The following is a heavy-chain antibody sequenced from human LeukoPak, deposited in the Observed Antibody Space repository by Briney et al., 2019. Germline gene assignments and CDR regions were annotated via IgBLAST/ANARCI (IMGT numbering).Heavy chain of an antibody. D-gene: IGHD5-18*01. CDR3: ARGGGAQGYSYMVQVAFDI. Sequence: GASVKVSCKASGYTFTSYGISWVRQAPGQGLEWMGWISAYNGNTNYAQKLQGRVTVTTDTSTSTAYMELRSLRSDDTAVYYCARGGGAQGYSYMVQVAFDIWGQGTMVTVSS. CDR1: GYTFTSYG. CDR2: ISAYNGNT. J-gene: IGHJ3*02. V-gene: IGHV1-18*01.